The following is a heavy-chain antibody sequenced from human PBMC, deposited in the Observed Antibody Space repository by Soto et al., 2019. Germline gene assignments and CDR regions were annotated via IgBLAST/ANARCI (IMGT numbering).Heavy chain of an antibody. J-gene: IGHJ6*02. V-gene: IGHV3-23*01. CDR1: GFTFSSYA. CDR3: AKYTGTVTTKWGYYGMDV. Sequence: GGSLRLSCAASGFTFSSYAMSWVRQAPGKGLEWVSAISGSGGSTYYADSVKGRFTISRDNSKNTRYLQMNSLRAEDTAVYYCAKYTGTVTTKWGYYGMDVWGQGTTVTVSS. D-gene: IGHD4-4*01. CDR2: ISGSGGST.